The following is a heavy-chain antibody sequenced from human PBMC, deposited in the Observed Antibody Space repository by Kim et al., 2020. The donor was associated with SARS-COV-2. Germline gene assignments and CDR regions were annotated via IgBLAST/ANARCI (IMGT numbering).Heavy chain of an antibody. CDR3: AKLAVARDDAFDI. Sequence: GYADSVKSRFTIYRNNAKNSLYLQMNSLRAEDTALYYCAKLAVARDDAFDIWGQGTMVTVSS. V-gene: IGHV3-9*01. J-gene: IGHJ3*02. D-gene: IGHD6-19*01.